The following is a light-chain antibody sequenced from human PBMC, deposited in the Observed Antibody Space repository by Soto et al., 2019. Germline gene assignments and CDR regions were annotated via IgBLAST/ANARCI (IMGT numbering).Light chain of an antibody. CDR2: LDSDGSH. J-gene: IGLJ2*01. CDR1: SGHSSYA. CDR3: QTWGTGIHVV. Sequence: QLVLTQSPSASASQGASVKLTCTLSSGHSSYAIAWHQQQPEKGPRYLMKLDSDGSHTKGDAIPDRFSGSSSGAERYLTISSLQSEDEADYYCQTWGTGIHVVFGGGTNVTVL. V-gene: IGLV4-69*01.